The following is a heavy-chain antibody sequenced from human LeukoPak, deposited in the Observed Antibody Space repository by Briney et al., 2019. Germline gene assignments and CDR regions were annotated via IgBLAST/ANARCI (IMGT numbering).Heavy chain of an antibody. CDR3: ARSKGSVVAGFDY. CDR1: GFTFSSYE. J-gene: IGHJ4*02. Sequence: GGSLRLSCAASGFTFSSYEMNWVRQAPRKGLEWVSYISSSGSTIYYADSVKGRFTISRDNAKNSLYLQMNSLRAEDTAVYYCARSKGSVVAGFDYWGQGTLVTVSS. D-gene: IGHD6-19*01. V-gene: IGHV3-48*03. CDR2: ISSSGSTI.